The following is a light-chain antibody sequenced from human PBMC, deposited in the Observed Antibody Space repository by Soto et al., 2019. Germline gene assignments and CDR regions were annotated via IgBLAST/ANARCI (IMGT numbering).Light chain of an antibody. CDR1: QSISSW. CDR3: QQYNTYPYT. CDR2: KAS. V-gene: IGKV1-5*03. Sequence: DIRMTQSPSILSASVGDRVTITCRASQSISSWLAWYQQKPGKAPNLLIHKASHLESGVPSRFSGSGSGTEFTLTISSLQPDDFATYYCQQYNTYPYTFGQGTKVDIK. J-gene: IGKJ2*01.